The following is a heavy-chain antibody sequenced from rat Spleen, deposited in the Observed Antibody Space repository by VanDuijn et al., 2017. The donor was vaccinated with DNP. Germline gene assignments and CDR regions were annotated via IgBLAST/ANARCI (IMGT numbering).Heavy chain of an antibody. CDR3: ARGDILRSFDY. CDR1: GYSITSNY. J-gene: IGHJ2*01. Sequence: EVQLQESGPGLVKPSQSLSLTCSVTGYSITSNYWGWIRKFPGNKLEWMGYINSAGSTNYNPSHKGRISITSDTSKNQFFLQVNSVTTEDTATYDCARGDILRSFDYWGQGVMVTVSS. V-gene: IGHV3-3*01. CDR2: INSAGST. D-gene: IGHD1-6*01.